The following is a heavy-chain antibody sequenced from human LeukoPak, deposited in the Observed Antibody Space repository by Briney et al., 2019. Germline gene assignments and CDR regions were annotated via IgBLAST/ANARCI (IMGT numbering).Heavy chain of an antibody. CDR3: AKDYYGYAFDH. D-gene: IGHD3-10*01. CDR2: IKRDGSEI. V-gene: IGHV3-7*03. CDR1: GFTFNTYW. J-gene: IGHJ4*02. Sequence: GGSLRLSCAASGFTFNTYWMNWVRQAPGKGLEWVAGIKRDGSEINYVDSVKGRFTISRDNAKNSLYLQMNSPRAEDTAVYYCAKDYYGYAFDHWGPGTLVTVSS.